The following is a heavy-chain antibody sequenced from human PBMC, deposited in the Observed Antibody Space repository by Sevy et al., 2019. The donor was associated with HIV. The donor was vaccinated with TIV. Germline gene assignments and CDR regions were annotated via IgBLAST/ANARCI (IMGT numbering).Heavy chain of an antibody. CDR2: IIPIFGTA. CDR1: GGTFSSYA. J-gene: IGHJ5*02. D-gene: IGHD6-13*01. CDR3: AINNGEAAAGDSDGWFDP. V-gene: IGHV1-69*13. Sequence: ASVKVSCKASGGTFSSYAISWVRQAPGQGLEWMGGIIPIFGTANYAQKFQGRVTITEDESTSTAYMELSSLRSEDTAVYYCAINNGEAAAGDSDGWFDPWGQGTLVTVSS.